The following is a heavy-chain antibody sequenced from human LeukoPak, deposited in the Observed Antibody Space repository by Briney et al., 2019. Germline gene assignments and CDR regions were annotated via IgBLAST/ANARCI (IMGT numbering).Heavy chain of an antibody. Sequence: NSSETLSLTCTVSGGSISSYYWSWIRQPPGKGLEWIGYIYYSGSTNYNPSLKSRVTISVDTSKKQFSLKLTSVTAADTAVYYCARNRVRGAPGMDVWGQGTTVTVSS. J-gene: IGHJ6*02. D-gene: IGHD3-10*01. CDR2: IYYSGST. V-gene: IGHV4-59*01. CDR3: ARNRVRGAPGMDV. CDR1: GGSISSYY.